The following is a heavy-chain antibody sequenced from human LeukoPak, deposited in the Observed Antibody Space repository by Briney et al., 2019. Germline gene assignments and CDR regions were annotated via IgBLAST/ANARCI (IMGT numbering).Heavy chain of an antibody. V-gene: IGHV6-1*01. J-gene: IGHJ6*03. CDR1: GDSVSRNSAA. CDR2: TYYRSKWYN. CDR3: ARDRIHCSSTSCPPYYYYMDV. Sequence: SQTLSLTCAISGDSVSRNSAAWNWIRQSPSRGLEWLGRTYYRSKWYNDYAVSVKSRITINPDTSKNQFSLQLNSVTPEDTAVYYCARDRIHCSSTSCPPYYYYMDVWGKGTTVTVSS. D-gene: IGHD2-2*01.